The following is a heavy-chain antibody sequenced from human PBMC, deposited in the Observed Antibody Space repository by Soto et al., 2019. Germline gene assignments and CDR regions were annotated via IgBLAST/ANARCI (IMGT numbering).Heavy chain of an antibody. CDR3: AREVECSGGSCYVY. CDR2: MNPNSGNT. V-gene: IGHV1-8*02. CDR1: GYTFTGYY. Sequence: ASVKVSCKASGYTFTGYYMHWVRQATGQGLEWMGWMNPNSGNTGYAQKFQGRVTMTRNTSISTAYMELSSLRSEDTAVYYCAREVECSGGSCYVYWGQGTLVTVSS. D-gene: IGHD2-15*01. J-gene: IGHJ4*02.